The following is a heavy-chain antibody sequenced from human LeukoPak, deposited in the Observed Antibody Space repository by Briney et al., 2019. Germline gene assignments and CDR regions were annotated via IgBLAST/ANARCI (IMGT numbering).Heavy chain of an antibody. CDR2: FDPEDGET. CDR1: GYTLTELS. V-gene: IGHV1-24*01. J-gene: IGHJ5*02. CDR3: ATAHPYCSSTSCYPNWFNP. Sequence: ASVKVSCKVSGYTLTELSMHWVRQAPGKGLEWMGGFDPEDGETIYAQKFQGRVTMTEDTSTDTAYMELSSLRSEDTAVYYCATAHPYCSSTSCYPNWFNPWGQGTLVTVSS. D-gene: IGHD2-2*01.